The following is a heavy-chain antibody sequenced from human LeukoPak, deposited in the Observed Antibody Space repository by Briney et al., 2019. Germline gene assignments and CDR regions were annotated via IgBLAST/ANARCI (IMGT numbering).Heavy chain of an antibody. V-gene: IGHV3-48*01. Sequence: PGRSLSLSCAASGFTFSSYSMNWVRQAPGKGLEWVSYISSSSSTIYYADSVRGRFTISRDNAKNSLYLQMNSLRAEDTAVYYCARAMIVVVNPNYDYWGQGTLVTVSS. J-gene: IGHJ4*02. CDR2: ISSSSSTI. CDR3: ARAMIVVVNPNYDY. D-gene: IGHD3-22*01. CDR1: GFTFSSYS.